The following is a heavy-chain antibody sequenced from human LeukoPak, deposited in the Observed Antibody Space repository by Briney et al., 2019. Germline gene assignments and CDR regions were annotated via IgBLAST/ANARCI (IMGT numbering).Heavy chain of an antibody. J-gene: IGHJ3*02. Sequence: SVKVSCKASGGTFSSYAISWVRQAPGQGLEWMGGIIPIFGTANYAQKFQGRVTITTDESTSTAYMELSSLRSEDTAVYYCARDIGSGYYADAFDIWGQGTMVTVSS. CDR2: IIPIFGTA. D-gene: IGHD3-22*01. CDR3: ARDIGSGYYADAFDI. V-gene: IGHV1-69*05. CDR1: GGTFSSYA.